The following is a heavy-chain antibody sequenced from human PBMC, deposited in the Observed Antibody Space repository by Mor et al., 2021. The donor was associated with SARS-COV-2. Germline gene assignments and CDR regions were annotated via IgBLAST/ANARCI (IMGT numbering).Heavy chain of an antibody. Sequence: GKGLEWIGSIYYSGSTYYNPSLKSRVTISVDTSKNQFSLKLSSVTAADTAVYFCARHEGVYCSGGSCYSGWFDPWGQG. V-gene: IGHV4-39*01. CDR3: ARHEGVYCSGGSCYSGWFDP. D-gene: IGHD2-15*01. J-gene: IGHJ5*02. CDR2: IYYSGST.